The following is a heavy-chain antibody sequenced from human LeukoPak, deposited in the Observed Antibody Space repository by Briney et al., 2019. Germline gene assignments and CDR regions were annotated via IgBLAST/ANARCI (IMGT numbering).Heavy chain of an antibody. Sequence: ASVKVSCKASGYTFTSFGISWVRQAPGQGLEWMGGIIPIFGTANYAQKFQGRVTITADESTSTAYMELSSLRSEDTAVYYCASYDYVWGSYLNWGQGTLVTVSS. D-gene: IGHD3-16*02. V-gene: IGHV1-69*13. CDR2: IIPIFGTA. CDR3: ASYDYVWGSYLN. CDR1: GYTFTSFG. J-gene: IGHJ4*02.